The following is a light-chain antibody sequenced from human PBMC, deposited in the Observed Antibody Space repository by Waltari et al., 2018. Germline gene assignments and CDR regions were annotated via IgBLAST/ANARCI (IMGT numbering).Light chain of an antibody. Sequence: TCQTIQDVTKSLSWFQQKPGKAPQLLIYDASTLHSGVPSRFSGSGSGTSFSFTITSLKPEDSATYYCQHYHTRPYTFGRGPSCRSN. CDR1: QDVTKS. V-gene: IGKV1-33*01. CDR2: DAS. CDR3: QHYHTRPYT. J-gene: IGKJ2*01.